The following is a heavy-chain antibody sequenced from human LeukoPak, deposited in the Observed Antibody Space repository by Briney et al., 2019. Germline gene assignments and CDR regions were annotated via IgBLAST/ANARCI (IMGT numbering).Heavy chain of an antibody. CDR1: GFTFSSYA. J-gene: IGHJ4*02. CDR3: AKSDWFGESKFDY. CDR2: ISGSGGST. Sequence: GGSLRLSCAASGFTFSSYAMSWVRQAPGKGLEWVSAISGSGGSTYYADSAKGRFTISRDNSKNTLYLQMNSLRAEDTAVYYCAKSDWFGESKFDYWGQGTLVTVSS. D-gene: IGHD3-10*01. V-gene: IGHV3-23*01.